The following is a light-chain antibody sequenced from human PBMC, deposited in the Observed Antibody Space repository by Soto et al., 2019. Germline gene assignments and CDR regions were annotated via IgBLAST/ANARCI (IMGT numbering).Light chain of an antibody. J-gene: IGKJ3*01. Sequence: DIQLTQSPSSVSASVGDRVTITCRASQDIGTWLAWYQQKPGKAPKLLIYVASNLQSGVPSRFSGAGSGTDFNLTITSLQPEDFATYHCQQADSFTFTFGPGTKVDIK. V-gene: IGKV1-12*01. CDR1: QDIGTW. CDR3: QQADSFTFT. CDR2: VAS.